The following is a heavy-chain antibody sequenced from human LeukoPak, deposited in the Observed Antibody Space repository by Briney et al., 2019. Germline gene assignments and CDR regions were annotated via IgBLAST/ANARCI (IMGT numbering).Heavy chain of an antibody. D-gene: IGHD2-2*01. J-gene: IGHJ4*02. Sequence: RPSETLSPTCAVYGGSFSGYYWSWIRQPPGKGLEWIGEINHSGSTNYNPSLKSRVTISVDTSKNQFSLKLSSVTAADTAVYYCASKVVPAATVGYFDYWGQGTLVTVSS. V-gene: IGHV4-34*01. CDR2: INHSGST. CDR1: GGSFSGYY. CDR3: ASKVVPAATVGYFDY.